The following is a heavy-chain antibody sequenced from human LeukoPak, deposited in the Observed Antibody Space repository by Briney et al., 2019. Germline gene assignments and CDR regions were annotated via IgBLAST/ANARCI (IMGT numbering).Heavy chain of an antibody. V-gene: IGHV3-66*01. CDR3: ARANDWFDP. CDR2: IYSGGST. CDR1: GLTVSSNY. J-gene: IGHJ5*02. D-gene: IGHD4/OR15-4a*01. Sequence: GGSLRLSCAASGLTVSSNYMSWVRQAPGKGLEWASVIYSGGSTYYADSVKGRFTISRDNSKNTLYLQMNSLRVEDTAVYYCARANDWFDPWGQGTLVTVSS.